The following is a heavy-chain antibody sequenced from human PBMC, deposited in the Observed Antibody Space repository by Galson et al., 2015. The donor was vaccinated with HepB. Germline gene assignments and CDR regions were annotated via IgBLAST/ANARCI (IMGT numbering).Heavy chain of an antibody. Sequence: TLSPTCTVPGGSNSLYYWSWIRQPDRKGLEWIGRIYTSGSTNYNPSLKSRVTMSVDTSKNQFSLKLSPVTAADTAVYYCARESDSGSPWGAQDDYYGMDVWGQGTTVTVSS. CDR1: GGSNSLYY. D-gene: IGHD5-12*01. CDR3: ARESDSGSPWGAQDDYYGMDV. V-gene: IGHV4-4*07. CDR2: IYTSGST. J-gene: IGHJ6*02.